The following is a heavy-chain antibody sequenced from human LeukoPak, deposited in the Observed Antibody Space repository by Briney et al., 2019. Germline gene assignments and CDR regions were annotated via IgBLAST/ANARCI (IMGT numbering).Heavy chain of an antibody. CDR3: ARQGRTPESAYYYYYMDV. D-gene: IGHD4-23*01. CDR2: IYYSENT. V-gene: IGHV4-39*01. CDR1: GGSITSFSYY. J-gene: IGHJ6*03. Sequence: SETLSLTCTVSGGSITSFSYYWGWIRQPPGKGLEWLGYIYYSENTSYNPSLKSRVTISVHTSKNQFSLKLTSVTAADTAVYYCARQGRTPESAYYYYYMDVWGKGTTVTVSS.